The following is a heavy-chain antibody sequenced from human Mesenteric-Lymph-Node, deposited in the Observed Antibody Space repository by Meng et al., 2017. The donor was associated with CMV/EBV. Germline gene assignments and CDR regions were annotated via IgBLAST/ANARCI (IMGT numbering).Heavy chain of an antibody. CDR1: TFNTYN. D-gene: IGHD3-22*01. CDR2: ITSSSNYI. J-gene: IGHJ4*02. CDR3: AREAYYHDAGGHYVYYFDY. Sequence: TFNTYNIHWVRQAPGKGLQWVSSITSSSNYIYYADSVKGRFTISRDNAKNSLYLQMNSLRAEDTAVYYCAREAYYHDAGGHYVYYFDYWGQGTLVTVSS. V-gene: IGHV3-21*01.